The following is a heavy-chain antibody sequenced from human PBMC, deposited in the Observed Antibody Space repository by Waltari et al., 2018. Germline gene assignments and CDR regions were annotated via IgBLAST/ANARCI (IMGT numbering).Heavy chain of an antibody. J-gene: IGHJ5*02. CDR2: IYSSGST. CDR3: ARDRIVGAVDP. Sequence: QVQLQESGPGLVKPSETLSLTCTVSGGSISSHYWCWRRQPPGKGLEWIGYIYSSGSTNYNPSLKSRVTISVDTSKNQFSLKLSSVTAADTAVYYCARDRIVGAVDPWGQGTLVTVSS. D-gene: IGHD1-26*01. V-gene: IGHV4-59*11. CDR1: GGSISSHY.